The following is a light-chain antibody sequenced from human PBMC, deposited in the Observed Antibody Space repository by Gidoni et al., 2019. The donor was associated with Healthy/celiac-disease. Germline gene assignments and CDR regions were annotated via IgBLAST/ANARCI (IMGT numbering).Light chain of an antibody. CDR3: QQYGSSPPYT. CDR2: GAS. V-gene: IGKV3-20*01. J-gene: IGKJ2*01. Sequence: DIVLTQSPGTLSLSPGERATVSCRASQSVRSSYLAWYQQKPGQAPRLLIYGASSRATGSPDRFSGSGSGTDFTLTISRLEPEDFAVYYCQQYGSSPPYTFGQGTKLEIK. CDR1: QSVRSSY.